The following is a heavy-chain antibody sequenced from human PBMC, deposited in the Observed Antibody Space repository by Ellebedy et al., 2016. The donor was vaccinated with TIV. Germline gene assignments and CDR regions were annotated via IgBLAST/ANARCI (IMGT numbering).Heavy chain of an antibody. J-gene: IGHJ4*02. CDR2: IRSKAYGGTT. V-gene: IGHV3-49*04. D-gene: IGHD3-9*01. CDR3: ARDWDDMGFDF. CDR1: GFTFGDYA. Sequence: GGSLRLSCAASGFTFGDYAMNWVRQAPGKGLEWVGFIRSKAYGGTTEYAASVKGRFFISRDDSKSIAYPQMNGLKAEDTGVYYCARDWDDMGFDFWGQGTLVTVSS.